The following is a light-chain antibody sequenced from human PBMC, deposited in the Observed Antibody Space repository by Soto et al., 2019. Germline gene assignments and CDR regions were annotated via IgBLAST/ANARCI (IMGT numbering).Light chain of an antibody. CDR3: SSYAGSNNWGV. Sequence: SALTQPPSASGSPGQSVAISCTGTGSDVGGYNFVSWYQQHPGKAPKLIIYEVNKRPSGVPDRFSGSKSGNTASLTVSGLQAEDEGDYYCSSYAGSNNWGVFGGGTKLTVL. CDR1: GSDVGGYNF. CDR2: EVN. J-gene: IGLJ2*01. V-gene: IGLV2-8*01.